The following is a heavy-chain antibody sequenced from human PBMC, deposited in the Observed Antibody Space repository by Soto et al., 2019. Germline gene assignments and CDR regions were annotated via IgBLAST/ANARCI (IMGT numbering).Heavy chain of an antibody. J-gene: IGHJ6*02. D-gene: IGHD3-10*01. CDR3: ARAFSGAVNYYYYGMDV. Sequence: QVQLQESGPGLVKPSQTLSLTCTVSGGSISSGDYYWSWIRQPPGKGLEWIGYIYYSGSTYYNPSLKSRVTISVDTSKNQFSLKLSSVTAADTAVYYCARAFSGAVNYYYYGMDVWGQGTTVTVSS. CDR2: IYYSGST. V-gene: IGHV4-30-4*01. CDR1: GGSISSGDYY.